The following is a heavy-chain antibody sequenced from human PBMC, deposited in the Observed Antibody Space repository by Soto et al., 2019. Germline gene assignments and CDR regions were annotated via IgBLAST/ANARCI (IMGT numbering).Heavy chain of an antibody. CDR2: IDWDDDK. J-gene: IGHJ6*02. CDR3: ARTRSGIAAAASGTYYYYYGMDA. D-gene: IGHD6-13*01. V-gene: IGHV2-70*01. CDR1: GFSLSTSGMC. Sequence: SGXTLVTPTQTLALTCTFSGFSLSTSGMCVIWIRQPPGKALEWLALIDWDDDKYYSTSLKARLTISKDTSKNQGVLTMTNMDPVDTATYYCARTRSGIAAAASGTYYYYYGMDAWGQGTTVTVSS.